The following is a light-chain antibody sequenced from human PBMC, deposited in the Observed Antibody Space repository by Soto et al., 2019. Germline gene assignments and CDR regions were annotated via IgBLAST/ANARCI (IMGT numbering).Light chain of an antibody. CDR2: GNS. Sequence: QSVLTQPPSVSGAPGQRVTISCTGSSSNIGAGYDVHWYQQLPGTAPKLLIYGNSNRPSGVPDRFSGSKSGTSASLAITGLKAEDEADYYCQSYDSSLSVLVGGGTKLTVL. V-gene: IGLV1-40*01. CDR1: SSNIGAGYD. J-gene: IGLJ2*01. CDR3: QSYDSSLSVL.